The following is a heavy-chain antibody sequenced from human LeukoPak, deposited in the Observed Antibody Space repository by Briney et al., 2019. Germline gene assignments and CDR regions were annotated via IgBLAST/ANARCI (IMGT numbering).Heavy chain of an antibody. CDR2: IYYSGST. V-gene: IGHV4-59*08. D-gene: IGHD3-9*01. Sequence: PSDTLSLTCTVPGGSISGYYWSWIRHPPGKGLEWIGYIYYSGSTNYNPSLKSRVTITVDTSKNQFSLKLSSVTAADTAVFYKQKTAYDILTGYSTNWFDPWGQGTLVTVSS. CDR1: GGSISGYY. J-gene: IGHJ5*02. CDR3: QKTAYDILTGYSTNWFDP.